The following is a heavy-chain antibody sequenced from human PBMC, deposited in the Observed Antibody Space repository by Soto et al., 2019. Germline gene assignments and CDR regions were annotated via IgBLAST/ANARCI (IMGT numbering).Heavy chain of an antibody. Sequence: GASVKVSCKASGYTFTGYYMHWARQAPGQGLEWMGWINPNSGGTNYAQKFQGWVTMTRDTSISTAYMELSRLRSDDAAVYYCARDLFVGYSYGWGDYYGMDVWGQGTTVTVSS. J-gene: IGHJ6*02. CDR1: GYTFTGYY. CDR3: ARDLFVGYSYGWGDYYGMDV. V-gene: IGHV1-2*04. D-gene: IGHD5-18*01. CDR2: INPNSGGT.